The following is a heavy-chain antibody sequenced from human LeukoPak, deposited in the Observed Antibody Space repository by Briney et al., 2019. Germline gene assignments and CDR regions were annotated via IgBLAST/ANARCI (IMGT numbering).Heavy chain of an antibody. CDR2: INHSGST. J-gene: IGHJ4*02. CDR1: GGSFSGYY. V-gene: IGHV4-34*01. Sequence: SETLSLNCAVYGGSFSGYYWSWIRQPPGKGLEWIGEINHSGSTNYNPSLKSRVTISVDTSKNQFSLKLSSVTAADTAVYYCARKRGYDFWSGYYPNYFDYWGQGTLVTVSS. CDR3: ARKRGYDFWSGYYPNYFDY. D-gene: IGHD3-3*01.